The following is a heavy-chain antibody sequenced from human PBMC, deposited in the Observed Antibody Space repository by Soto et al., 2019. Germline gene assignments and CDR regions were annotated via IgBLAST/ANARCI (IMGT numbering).Heavy chain of an antibody. J-gene: IGHJ4*02. CDR3: AKDMDFWSGYYRAPGEFDY. CDR2: ISGSGGST. D-gene: IGHD3-3*01. CDR1: GFTFSSYA. Sequence: PGGSMRLSCAASGFTFSSYAVSWVRQAPGKGLEWVSAISGSGGSTYYADSVKGRFTISRDNSKNTLYLQMNSPRAEDTAVYYCAKDMDFWSGYYRAPGEFDYWGQGTLVTVSS. V-gene: IGHV3-23*01.